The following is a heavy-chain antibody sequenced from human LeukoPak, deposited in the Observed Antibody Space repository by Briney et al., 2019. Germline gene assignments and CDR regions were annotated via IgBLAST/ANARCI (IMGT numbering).Heavy chain of an antibody. CDR2: IRYDGSNK. D-gene: IGHD3-22*01. J-gene: IGHJ4*02. CDR1: GFTFSSYG. CDR3: AKDGPQANYYDSSGYYLDY. Sequence: PGGSLRLSCAASGFTFSSYGMHWVRQAPGKALEWVTFIRYDGSNKYYADSVKGRFTISRDNSKNTLYLQMNSLRAEDTAVYYCAKDGPQANYYDSSGYYLDYWGEGTLVTVSS. V-gene: IGHV3-30*02.